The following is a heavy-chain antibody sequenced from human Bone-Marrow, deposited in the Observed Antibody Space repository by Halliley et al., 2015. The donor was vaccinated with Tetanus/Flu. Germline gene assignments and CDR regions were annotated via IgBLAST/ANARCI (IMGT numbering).Heavy chain of an antibody. V-gene: IGHV3-30*18. CDR3: AKDQGPITTFGVVISGLDV. Sequence: SHDGSNKDYEDPVKGRFTIARDNSKNTPFLQMNSLRAEDTAVYYCAKDQGPITTFGVVISGLDVWGQGTTVTVSS. J-gene: IGHJ6*02. D-gene: IGHD3-3*01. CDR2: SHDGSNK.